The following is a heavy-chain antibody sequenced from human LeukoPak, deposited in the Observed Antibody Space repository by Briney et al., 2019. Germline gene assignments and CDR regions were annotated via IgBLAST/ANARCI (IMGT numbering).Heavy chain of an antibody. Sequence: SETLSLTCTVSDGSISSGSYYWGWIRQPPGKGLEWIGSIYYSGSTYYNPSLKGRVTISVDTSKNQFSLKLSSVTAADTAVYYCARNYGSGSYSPANWFDPWGQGTLVTVSS. CDR3: ARNYGSGSYSPANWFDP. CDR2: IYYSGST. D-gene: IGHD3-10*01. V-gene: IGHV4-39*01. CDR1: DGSISSGSYY. J-gene: IGHJ5*02.